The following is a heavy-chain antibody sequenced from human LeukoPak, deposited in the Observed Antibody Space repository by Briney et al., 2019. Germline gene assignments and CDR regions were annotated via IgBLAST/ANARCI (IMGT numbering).Heavy chain of an antibody. V-gene: IGHV3-53*05. D-gene: IGHD5-12*01. CDR2: TYADGYT. CDR3: ARDQLAYSGYDTLFAY. Sequence: GGSLRLSCAASGFTVSSSYMTWVRQAPGKGLEWVSITYADGYTFYADSVKGRFTISRDNSKNTLDLQMSSLRAEDTAIYYCARDQLAYSGYDTLFAYWGQGTLVTVSS. CDR1: GFTVSSSY. J-gene: IGHJ4*02.